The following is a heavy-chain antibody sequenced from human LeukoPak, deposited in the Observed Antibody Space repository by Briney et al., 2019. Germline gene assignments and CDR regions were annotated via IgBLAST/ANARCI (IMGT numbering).Heavy chain of an antibody. V-gene: IGHV4-34*01. J-gene: IGHJ4*02. CDR3: AREPVHYYDSSGYYYGEDY. CDR1: GGSFSGYY. CDR2: INHRGSS. Sequence: SETLSLTCAVYGGSFSGYYWSWIRQPPGKGLEWIGEINHRGSSNYNPSLKSRVTISVDTSKNQFSLKLSSVTAADTAVYYCAREPVHYYDSSGYYYGEDYWGQGTLVTVSS. D-gene: IGHD3-22*01.